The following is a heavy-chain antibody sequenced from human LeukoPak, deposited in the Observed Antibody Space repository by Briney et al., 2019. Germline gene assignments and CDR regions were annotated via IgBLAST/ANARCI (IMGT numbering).Heavy chain of an antibody. CDR3: AGTYYYDSSGYYPFDY. J-gene: IGHJ4*02. CDR2: IYTSGST. CDR1: GGSISSGSYY. D-gene: IGHD3-22*01. Sequence: SETLSLTCTVSGGSISSGSYYWSWIRQPAGKGLEWIGRIYTSGSTNYNPSLKSRVTMSVDTSKNQFSLKLSSVTAADTAVYYCAGTYYYDSSGYYPFDYWGQGTLVTVSS. V-gene: IGHV4-61*02.